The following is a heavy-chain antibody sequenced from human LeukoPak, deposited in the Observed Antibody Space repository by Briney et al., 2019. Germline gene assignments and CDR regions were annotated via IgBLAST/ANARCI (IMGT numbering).Heavy chain of an antibody. CDR2: INPNTGGT. Sequence: ASVKVSCKASGYTFTDYYMHWVRQAPGQGLEWMGWINPNTGGTNSAQKFQGRVTMTRDTSISAAYMELSRLRSDDTAVYYCARDYRDVLLWFGELSKWGQGTLVTVSS. CDR1: GYTFTDYY. D-gene: IGHD3-10*01. CDR3: ARDYRDVLLWFGELSK. V-gene: IGHV1-2*02. J-gene: IGHJ4*02.